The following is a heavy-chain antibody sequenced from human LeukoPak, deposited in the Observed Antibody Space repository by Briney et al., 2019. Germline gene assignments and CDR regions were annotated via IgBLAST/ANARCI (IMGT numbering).Heavy chain of an antibody. CDR1: GSTSSSYS. V-gene: IGHV4-39*07. Sequence: PGGSLRLSCAASGSTSSSYSLNWIRQPPGKGLEWIGIIYYSGRNYYNPSLKSRVTISVDTSKNQFSLKLSSVTAADTAVYYCARGFDSWYFWFDPWGQGTLVTVSS. CDR2: IYYSGRN. D-gene: IGHD3-22*01. J-gene: IGHJ5*02. CDR3: ARGFDSWYFWFDP.